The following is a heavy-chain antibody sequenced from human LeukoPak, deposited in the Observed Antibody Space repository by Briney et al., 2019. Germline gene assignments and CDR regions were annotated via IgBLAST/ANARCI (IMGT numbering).Heavy chain of an antibody. CDR2: ISYDGSNE. Sequence: QTGGSLRLSCAASGFSFSSFGMHWVRQAPGKGLEWVAVISYDGSNEYYADSVKGRFTISRDNSKNTLYLQMNSLRAEDTAVYYCAKDGAAQYYDSSGHWGQGTLVTVYS. J-gene: IGHJ4*02. CDR1: GFSFSSFG. CDR3: AKDGAAQYYDSSGH. D-gene: IGHD3-22*01. V-gene: IGHV3-30*18.